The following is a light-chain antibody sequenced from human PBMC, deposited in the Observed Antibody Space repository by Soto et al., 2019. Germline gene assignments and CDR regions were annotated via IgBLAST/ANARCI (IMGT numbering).Light chain of an antibody. CDR3: QEYWALPVI. Sequence: EVVLTQSPGTLSLSPGEGATLSCRASQSVRGNSLAWYQQKPGQAPRLLIYSVSSRATGIPDRFSGSGSGTDFTLAISRLEPESFVVYYYQEYWALPVIFGRGITVDIK. CDR2: SVS. V-gene: IGKV3-20*01. J-gene: IGKJ3*01. CDR1: QSVRGNS.